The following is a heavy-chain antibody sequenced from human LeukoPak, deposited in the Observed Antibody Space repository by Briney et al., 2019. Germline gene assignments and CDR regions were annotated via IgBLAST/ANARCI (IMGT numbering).Heavy chain of an antibody. CDR2: IIPILGIA. J-gene: IGHJ4*02. CDR1: GGTFSSYA. D-gene: IGHD3-3*01. CDR3: ARDPGYYDFWSGYSYYFDY. V-gene: IGHV1-69*04. Sequence: ASVKVSCKASGGTFSSYAISWVRQAPGQGLEWMGRIIPILGIANYAQKFQGRVTITADKSTSTAYMELSSLRSEDTAVYYCARDPGYYDFWSGYSYYFDYWGQGTLVTVSS.